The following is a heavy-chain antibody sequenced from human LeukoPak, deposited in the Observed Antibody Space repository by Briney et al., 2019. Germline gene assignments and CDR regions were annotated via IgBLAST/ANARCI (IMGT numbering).Heavy chain of an antibody. CDR2: ISVGRGDS. CDR1: GYTFTSYT. V-gene: IGHV1-3*03. CDR3: ARGDIVATRMHAFDI. D-gene: IGHD5-12*01. Sequence: ASVKVSCKASGYTFTSYTIHWVRQAPGQSLEWMGWISVGRGDSKCSQEFQGRVTLTRDTSATTAYLEVSSVTAADTALYYCARGDIVATRMHAFDIWGQGTMVTVSS. J-gene: IGHJ3*02.